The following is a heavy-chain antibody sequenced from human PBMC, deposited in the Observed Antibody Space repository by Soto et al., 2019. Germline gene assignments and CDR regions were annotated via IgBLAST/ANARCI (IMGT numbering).Heavy chain of an antibody. CDR2: ISRSSSYI. V-gene: IGHV3-21*01. CDR1: GFTFSSSR. CDR3: ASLGMAGDYDSSGYRGAGDY. Sequence: PGGSLRLSCAASGFTFSSSRMNWVRPAPGKGLEWVSSISRSSSYISYADSVKGRFTISRDNSKNTLYLQMNSLTAEDTAVYYCASLGMAGDYDSSGYRGAGDYWGQGTRVTVSS. D-gene: IGHD3-22*01. J-gene: IGHJ4*02.